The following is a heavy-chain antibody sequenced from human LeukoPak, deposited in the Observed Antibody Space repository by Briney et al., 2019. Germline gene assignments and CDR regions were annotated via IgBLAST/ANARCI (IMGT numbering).Heavy chain of an antibody. V-gene: IGHV4-39*01. CDR1: GGSISSSSYY. CDR2: IYYSGST. D-gene: IGHD3-22*01. Sequence: SETLSLTCTASGGSISSSSYYWGWIRQPPGKGLEWIGSIYYSGSTYYNPSLKSRVTISVDTSKNQFSLKLSSVTAADTAVYYCARHSYDSSGYPFDPWGQGTLVTVSS. CDR3: ARHSYDSSGYPFDP. J-gene: IGHJ5*02.